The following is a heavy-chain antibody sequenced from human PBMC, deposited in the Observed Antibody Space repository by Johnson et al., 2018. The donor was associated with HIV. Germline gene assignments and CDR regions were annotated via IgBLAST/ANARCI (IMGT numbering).Heavy chain of an antibody. CDR3: AKVGRIVVAIGNDAFDI. V-gene: IGHV3-11*04. D-gene: IGHD2-21*01. CDR1: GFTFSDYY. J-gene: IGHJ3*02. CDR2: ISSSGTSV. Sequence: QVQLVESGGGVVQPGGSLRLSCAASGFTFSDYYMSWIRQTPGKGLEWVSYISSSGTSVYYADSVKGRFSISRDNAKHSLYLQMNTLRTEDTALYYCAKVGRIVVAIGNDAFDIWGQGTMVTVSS.